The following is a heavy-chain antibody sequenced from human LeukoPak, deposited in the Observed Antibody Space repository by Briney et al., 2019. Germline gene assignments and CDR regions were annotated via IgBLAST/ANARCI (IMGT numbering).Heavy chain of an antibody. CDR2: ISHNGGSP. J-gene: IGHJ4*02. CDR1: GFTFSNYA. CDR3: VKDRYQSSGYRALDH. Sequence: GGSMRLSCAASGFTFSNYAMSWVRQAPGKGLEWVSDISHNGGSPYYADSVKGRFTISRDNSKNTLYLHVNNLRAQDTAVYYCVKDRYQSSGYRALDHWGQGTLVTVSS. D-gene: IGHD3-22*01. V-gene: IGHV3-23*01.